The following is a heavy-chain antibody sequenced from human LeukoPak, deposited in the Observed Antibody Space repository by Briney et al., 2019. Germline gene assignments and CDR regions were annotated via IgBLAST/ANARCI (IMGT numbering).Heavy chain of an antibody. CDR2: IYHSGST. V-gene: IGHV4-38-2*01. CDR1: GYSXXXGYY. J-gene: IGHJ4*02. Sequence: XXXSGYSXXXGYYWGWIRPPPGKGLEWIGSIYHSGSTYYNPSLKSRVTISVDTSKNQLSVKLSSVTAGDTAVYYXXXVXXXXXSXYDYWGXGTLVTVSS. CDR3: XXVXXXXXSXYDY.